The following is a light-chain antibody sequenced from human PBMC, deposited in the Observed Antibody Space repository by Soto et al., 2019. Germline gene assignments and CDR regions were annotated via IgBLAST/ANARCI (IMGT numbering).Light chain of an antibody. CDR1: QSVNNY. J-gene: IGKJ4*01. Sequence: EVVLTQSPDTLSLSPGERATLSCRASQSVNNYLAWYQQKPGQAPRLLIFDASNRATGIPARFSGSGSGTDFTLTISSLEPEDFAIYYCQQRTNWRLTFGGGTKVEMK. V-gene: IGKV3-11*01. CDR3: QQRTNWRLT. CDR2: DAS.